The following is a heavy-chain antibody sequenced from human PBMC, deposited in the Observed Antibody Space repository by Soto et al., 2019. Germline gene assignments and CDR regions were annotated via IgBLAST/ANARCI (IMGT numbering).Heavy chain of an antibody. CDR2: ISSSSSYI. CDR1: GFTFSSYS. J-gene: IGHJ4*02. Sequence: KPGGSLRLSCAASGFTFSSYSMNWVRQAPGKGLEWVSSISSSSSYIYYADSVKGRFTISRDNSKNTLYLQMNSLRVEDTAVYYCAKALRVADEGGYRNDYEVATYYFDYWGQGTLVTVSS. CDR3: AKALRVADEGGYRNDYEVATYYFDY. V-gene: IGHV3-21*04. D-gene: IGHD5-18*01.